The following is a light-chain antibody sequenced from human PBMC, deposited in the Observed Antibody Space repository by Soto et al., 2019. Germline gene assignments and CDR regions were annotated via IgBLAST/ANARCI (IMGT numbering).Light chain of an antibody. CDR1: QSLLYSDGNTY. CDR3: MQGIHWQGYT. J-gene: IGKJ2*01. Sequence: VVMTQSPLSLPVTLGQPASISCRSSQSLLYSDGNTYLNWFHQRPGQSPRRLIYRVSNRDSGVPDRFSGSGSGTDFTLKISRVEAEDVGVYYCMQGIHWQGYTFGQGTKLEIK. V-gene: IGKV2-30*01. CDR2: RVS.